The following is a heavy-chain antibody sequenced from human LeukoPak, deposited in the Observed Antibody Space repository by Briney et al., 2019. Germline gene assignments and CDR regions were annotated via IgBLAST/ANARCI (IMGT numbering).Heavy chain of an antibody. Sequence: PSETLSLTCTVSGGSISSSGYYWGWIRQPPGKGLEWIGSISYTGSTNYNPSLRSRVTMSVDTSKNQFSLKLSSVTAADTAVYYCARDRYGSGSYYKSWFDPWGQGTLVTVSS. CDR3: ARDRYGSGSYYKSWFDP. CDR1: GGSISSSGYY. J-gene: IGHJ5*02. D-gene: IGHD3-10*01. V-gene: IGHV4-39*07. CDR2: ISYTGST.